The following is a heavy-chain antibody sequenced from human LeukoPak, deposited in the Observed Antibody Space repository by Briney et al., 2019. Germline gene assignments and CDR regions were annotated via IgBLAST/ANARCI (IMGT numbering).Heavy chain of an antibody. CDR3: ARLGPGTVDY. CDR2: IYYSGST. J-gene: IGHJ4*02. D-gene: IGHD6-13*01. CDR1: GGSISSSSYY. V-gene: IGHV4-39*01. Sequence: SQTLSLTCTVSGGSISSSSYYWGWIRQPPGKGLEWIGSIYYSGSTYYNPSLKSRVTISVDTSKNQFSLKLSSVTAADTAVYYCARLGPGTVDYWGQGTLVTVSS.